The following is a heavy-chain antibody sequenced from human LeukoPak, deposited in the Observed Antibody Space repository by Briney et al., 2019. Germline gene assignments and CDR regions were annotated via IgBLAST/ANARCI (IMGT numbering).Heavy chain of an antibody. CDR3: ARALIYDYVWGSYRPGDWFDP. Sequence: ASVKVSCKASGYTFTSYYMHWVRQAPGQGLEWMGIINPSGGSTSYAQKFQGRVTMTRDTSTSTVYMELSSLRSEDTAVYYCARALIYDYVWGSYRPGDWFDPWGQGTLVTVSS. CDR1: GYTFTSYY. D-gene: IGHD3-16*02. CDR2: INPSGGST. J-gene: IGHJ5*02. V-gene: IGHV1-46*01.